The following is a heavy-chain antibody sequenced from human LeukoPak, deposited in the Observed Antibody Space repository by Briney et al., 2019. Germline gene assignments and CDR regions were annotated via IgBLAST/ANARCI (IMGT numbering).Heavy chain of an antibody. V-gene: IGHV1-8*01. D-gene: IGHD2-8*01. J-gene: IGHJ4*02. CDR1: GYTFTSYD. CDR3: ARGLWRTNGVFLGY. CDR2: MNSNSGNT. Sequence: GASVKVSCKASGYTFTSYDTNWVRQATGQGLEWMGWMNSNSGNTGYGQKFQGRVTMSRNTSISTAYIELSSLRSEDTAVYYCARGLWRTNGVFLGYWGQGTLVTVSS.